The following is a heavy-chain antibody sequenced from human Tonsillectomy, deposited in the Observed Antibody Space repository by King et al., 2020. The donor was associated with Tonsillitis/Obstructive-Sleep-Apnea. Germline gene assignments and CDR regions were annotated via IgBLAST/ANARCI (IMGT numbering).Heavy chain of an antibody. CDR1: GFTFSSYG. V-gene: IGHV3-30*18. CDR3: AKGRRDCGLTSCSGS. D-gene: IGHD2-2*01. Sequence: VQLVESGGGVVQPGRSLRLSCTTSGFTFSSYGMHWVRQAPGKGLEWVAAISYDGSKKYYADSVKGRFSISRDNSKNTLYLQMNSLRAEDTAVYYCAKGRRDCGLTSCSGSWGQGTLVTVSS. CDR2: ISYDGSKK. J-gene: IGHJ5*02.